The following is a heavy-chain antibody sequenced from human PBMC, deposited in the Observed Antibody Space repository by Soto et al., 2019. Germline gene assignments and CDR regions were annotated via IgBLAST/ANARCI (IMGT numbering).Heavy chain of an antibody. CDR3: VRDSYGSGYGMDV. Sequence: QITLKESGPTLVKPTQTLTLTCTFSGFSLSTSGVGVGWIRQPPGKALEWLALIYWDDDRRYRPSLNSRLTITKDTSKTQVVLTMTNMGPVDTATYYCVRDSYGSGYGMDVWGQGTTVTVSS. D-gene: IGHD3-10*01. CDR1: GFSLSTSGVG. V-gene: IGHV2-5*02. J-gene: IGHJ6*02. CDR2: IYWDDDR.